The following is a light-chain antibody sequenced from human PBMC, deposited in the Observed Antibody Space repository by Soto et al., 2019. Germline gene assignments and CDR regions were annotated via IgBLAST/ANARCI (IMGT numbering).Light chain of an antibody. CDR3: SSFTTSYFYV. CDR1: GSDIGAYTY. CDR2: GVT. J-gene: IGLJ1*01. Sequence: QSALTQPASVSGSPGQSITISCTGSGSDIGAYTYVSWYQQHPGKAPKLLIHGVTRRPSGVSSRFSASKSAYTASLTTSGLQAEDEANYYCSSFTTSYFYVFGPGTKATVL. V-gene: IGLV2-14*01.